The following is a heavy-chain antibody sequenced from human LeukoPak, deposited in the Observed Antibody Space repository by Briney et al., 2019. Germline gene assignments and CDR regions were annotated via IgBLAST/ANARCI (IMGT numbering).Heavy chain of an antibody. V-gene: IGHV1-2*02. CDR3: AKDAVTVATPYFDF. D-gene: IGHD4-11*01. CDR2: INLNSGGT. J-gene: IGHJ4*02. Sequence: ASVKVSCKTSGFTFTGYYVHWVRQAPGQGLEWMGWINLNSGGTTYAQNFQGRVTMARDTSITTAYMELSRLRSDDTAVYFCAKDAVTVATPYFDFWGQGTLVTVSS. CDR1: GFTFTGYY.